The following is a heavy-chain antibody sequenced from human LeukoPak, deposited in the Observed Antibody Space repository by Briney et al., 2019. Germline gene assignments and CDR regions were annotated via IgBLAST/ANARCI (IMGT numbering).Heavy chain of an antibody. CDR2: IYYSGST. J-gene: IGHJ3*02. V-gene: IGHV4-39*07. CDR1: GGSISSSSYY. Sequence: PSETLSLTCTVSGGSISSSSYYWGWIRQPPGKGLEWIGSIYYSGSTYYNPSLKSRVTISVDTSKNQFSLKLSSVTAADTAVYYCARWGAYYYDSSGYSSIDAFDIWGQGTMVTVSS. D-gene: IGHD3-22*01. CDR3: ARWGAYYYDSSGYSSIDAFDI.